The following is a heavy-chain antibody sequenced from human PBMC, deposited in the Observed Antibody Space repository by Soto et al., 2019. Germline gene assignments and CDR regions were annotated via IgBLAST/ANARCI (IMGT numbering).Heavy chain of an antibody. D-gene: IGHD2-15*01. J-gene: IGHJ4*02. CDR1: GFTFSTYG. CDR2: IWNDGSNE. CDR3: ARDQTHSGGYSEY. V-gene: IGHV3-33*01. Sequence: GGSLRLSCEASGFTFSTYGMHWIRQAPGKGLEWLAIIWNDGSNEYYADSVKGRFTISRDNSKNTLYLQLNNLRAEDTSVYFCARDQTHSGGYSEYWDPGTLLNVSS.